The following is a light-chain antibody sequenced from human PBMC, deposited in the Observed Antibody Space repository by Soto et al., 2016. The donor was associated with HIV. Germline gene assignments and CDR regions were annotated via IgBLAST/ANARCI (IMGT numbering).Light chain of an antibody. CDR2: AAV. CDR1: QGIGDF. J-gene: IGKJ2*01. Sequence: DIQMTQSPSSLSASMGDRVTITCRASQGIGDFLAWFQQRPGKAPESLIYAAVTLQRSGSHQGSAAVDLGQISVSPSLACSLRIPLTYYCQQYNRTPYTFGQGTKLEI. V-gene: IGKV1-16*01. CDR3: QQYNRTPYT.